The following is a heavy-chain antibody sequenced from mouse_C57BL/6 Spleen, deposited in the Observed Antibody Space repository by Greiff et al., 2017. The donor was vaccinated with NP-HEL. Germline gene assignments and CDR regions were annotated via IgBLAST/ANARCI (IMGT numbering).Heavy chain of an antibody. V-gene: IGHV1-75*01. CDR3: ARRGAAQATFAY. CDR2: IFPGSGST. CDR1: GYTFTDYY. D-gene: IGHD3-2*02. J-gene: IGHJ3*01. Sequence: QVQLQHSGPELVKPGASVKISCKASGYTFTDYYINWVKQRPGQGLEWIGWIFPGSGSTYYNEKFKGQATLTVDKSSSTAYMLLSSLTSEDSAVYFCARRGAAQATFAYWGQGTLVTVSA.